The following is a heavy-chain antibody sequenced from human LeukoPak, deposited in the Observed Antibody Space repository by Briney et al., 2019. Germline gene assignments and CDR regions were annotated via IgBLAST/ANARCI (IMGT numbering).Heavy chain of an antibody. J-gene: IGHJ4*02. D-gene: IGHD4-23*01. V-gene: IGHV1-69*05. Sequence: SVKVSXKASGGTFSSYAISWVRQAPGQGLEWMGRIIPIFGTANYAQTFQGRVTITTDESTSTAYMELSSLRSEDTAVYYCAGDYGGNVGYWGQGTLVTVSS. CDR1: GGTFSSYA. CDR3: AGDYGGNVGY. CDR2: IIPIFGTA.